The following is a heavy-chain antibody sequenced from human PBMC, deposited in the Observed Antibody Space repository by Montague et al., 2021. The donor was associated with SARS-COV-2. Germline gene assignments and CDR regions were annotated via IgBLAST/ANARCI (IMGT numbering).Heavy chain of an antibody. CDR1: GFTFSNFA. J-gene: IGHJ4*02. D-gene: IGHD1-26*01. CDR3: ARERRVSGSYPFDY. Sequence: SLRLSCAASGFTFSNFAMHWVRQAPGKGLEWVAHISNDGSKKLYADSVKGRHTISRDNSKNTLYMEMNSLRVEDTAVYYCARERRVSGSYPFDYWGQGTLVTVSS. V-gene: IGHV3-30-3*01. CDR2: ISNDGSKK.